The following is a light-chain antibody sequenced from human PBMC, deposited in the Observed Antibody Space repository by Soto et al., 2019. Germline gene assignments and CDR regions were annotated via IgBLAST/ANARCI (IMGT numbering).Light chain of an antibody. Sequence: VVTLSPATLSLSKGERATLSCRASQSVSSYLAWYQQKPGQAPRLLIYDASNRATGIPARFSGSGSGTDFTLTISSLEPEDFAVYYCQQRSNWPPTWTFGQGTKVDIK. V-gene: IGKV3-11*01. CDR3: QQRSNWPPTWT. J-gene: IGKJ1*01. CDR1: QSVSSY. CDR2: DAS.